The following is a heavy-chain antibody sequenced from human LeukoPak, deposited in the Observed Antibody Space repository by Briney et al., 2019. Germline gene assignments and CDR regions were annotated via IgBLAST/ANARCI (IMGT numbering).Heavy chain of an antibody. CDR1: GDSISGYY. D-gene: IGHD6-13*01. CDR2: IFYSGGT. J-gene: IGHJ5*02. CDR3: ARMSSSWYWFDP. V-gene: IGHV4-59*01. Sequence: SETLSLTCSVSGDSISGYYWSWIRQPPGKGLQWIGYIFYSGGTNYNLSLKSRVTISVDTSKNQFSLKLSSGTAADTAVYYCARMSSSWYWFDPWGQGTLVTVSS.